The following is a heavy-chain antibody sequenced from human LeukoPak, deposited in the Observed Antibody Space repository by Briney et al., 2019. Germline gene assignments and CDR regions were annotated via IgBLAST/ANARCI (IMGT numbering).Heavy chain of an antibody. D-gene: IGHD3-10*01. Sequence: GGSLRLSCAASGFTFSSYAMSWVRQAPGKGLEWVSAISGSGGSTYYADSVKGRFTISRDNSKNTLYLQMNSLRAEDTAVYYCAKDPSLVLWFGEYENWGQGTLVTVSS. CDR3: AKDPSLVLWFGEYEN. CDR1: GFTFSSYA. V-gene: IGHV3-23*01. J-gene: IGHJ4*02. CDR2: ISGSGGST.